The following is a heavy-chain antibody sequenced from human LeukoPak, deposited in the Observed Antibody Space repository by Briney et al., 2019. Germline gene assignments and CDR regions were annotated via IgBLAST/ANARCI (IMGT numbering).Heavy chain of an antibody. CDR3: ARVGDDSSGYYFDY. Sequence: GSSVNVSCKASGGTCSSYAISWVRQAPGQGLEWMGGIIPIFGTANYAQKFQGRVTITADESTSTAYMELSSLRSEDTAVYYCARVGDDSSGYYFDYWGQGTLVTVSS. CDR2: IIPIFGTA. J-gene: IGHJ4*02. D-gene: IGHD3-22*01. V-gene: IGHV1-69*01. CDR1: GGTCSSYA.